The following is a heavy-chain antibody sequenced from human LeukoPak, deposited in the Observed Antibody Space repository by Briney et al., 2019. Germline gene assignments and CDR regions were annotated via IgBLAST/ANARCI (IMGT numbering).Heavy chain of an antibody. J-gene: IGHJ6*04. CDR1: GFTFSSYE. D-gene: IGHD3-22*01. CDR2: ISSSGSTI. CDR3: AKLGITMIGGV. V-gene: IGHV3-48*03. Sequence: SGGSLRLSCAASGFTFSSYEMNWVRQAPGKGLEWVSYISSSGSTISYADSVKGRITISTDNTKNSLYLQMISLKATATAVYSCAKLGITMIGGVWGKGTTVTISS.